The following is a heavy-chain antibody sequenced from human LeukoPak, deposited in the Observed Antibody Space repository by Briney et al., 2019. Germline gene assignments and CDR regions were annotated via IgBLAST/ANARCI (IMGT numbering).Heavy chain of an antibody. J-gene: IGHJ4*02. Sequence: GGSLRLSCAASGFTFSSYGMHWVRQAPGKGLERVAVIWYDGSNKYYADSVKGRFTISRDNSKNTLYLQMNSLRAEDTAVYYCARGTPERGYSGYDYVYFDYWGQGTLVTVSS. CDR1: GFTFSSYG. CDR2: IWYDGSNK. CDR3: ARGTPERGYSGYDYVYFDY. D-gene: IGHD5-12*01. V-gene: IGHV3-33*01.